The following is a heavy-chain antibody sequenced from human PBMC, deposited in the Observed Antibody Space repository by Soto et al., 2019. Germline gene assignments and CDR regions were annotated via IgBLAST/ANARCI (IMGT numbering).Heavy chain of an antibody. J-gene: IGHJ5*02. CDR2: MNPNSGNT. D-gene: IGHD2-15*01. CDR1: GYTFTGYD. V-gene: IGHV1-8*01. Sequence: ASVKVSCKASGYTFTGYDINWVRQATGQGLEWMGWMNPNSGNTGYAQKFQGRVTMTRNTSISTAYMELSSLRSEDTAVYYCARGRRAAGDWFDPWGQGTLVTVSS. CDR3: ARGRRAAGDWFDP.